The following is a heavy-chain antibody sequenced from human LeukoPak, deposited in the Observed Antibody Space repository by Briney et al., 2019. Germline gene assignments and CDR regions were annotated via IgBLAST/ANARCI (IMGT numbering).Heavy chain of an antibody. Sequence: GGSLRLSCAASGFTFSSYSMNWVRQAPGKGLEWVSSIGSSSSYIYYADSVKGRFTISRDNAKNSLYLQMNSLRAEDTAVYYCARVPYYYDSSGPNDYWGQGTLVTVSS. V-gene: IGHV3-21*01. CDR2: IGSSSSYI. CDR1: GFTFSSYS. J-gene: IGHJ4*02. D-gene: IGHD3-22*01. CDR3: ARVPYYYDSSGPNDY.